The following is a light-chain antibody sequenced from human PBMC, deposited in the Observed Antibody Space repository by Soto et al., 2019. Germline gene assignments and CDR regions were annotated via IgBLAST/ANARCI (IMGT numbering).Light chain of an antibody. Sequence: QSVLTQPPSASGTPGQRVTISCSGSNSNIESNTVNWYQQLPGTAPKLLIYSNNQRPSGVPDRFSGSKSGPSASLAISGLQSDDDADYYCAAWDDSLNGHVVFGGGTKLTVL. J-gene: IGLJ2*01. CDR2: SNN. CDR1: NSNIESNT. V-gene: IGLV1-44*01. CDR3: AAWDDSLNGHVV.